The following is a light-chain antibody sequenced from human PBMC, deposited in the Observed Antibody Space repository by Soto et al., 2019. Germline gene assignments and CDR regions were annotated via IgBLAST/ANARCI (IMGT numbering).Light chain of an antibody. J-gene: IGKJ4*01. CDR3: QQYHNWPPLT. V-gene: IGKV3-15*01. CDR1: QSVNSN. Sequence: EIVMTQSPPTLSVSPGERASLSCRASQSVNSNLAWYQQKPGQAPRLLIYGSSTRATGIPARFSGSGSGTEFTLTISSLQSEDFAVYYCQQYHNWPPLTFGGGTKVEIK. CDR2: GSS.